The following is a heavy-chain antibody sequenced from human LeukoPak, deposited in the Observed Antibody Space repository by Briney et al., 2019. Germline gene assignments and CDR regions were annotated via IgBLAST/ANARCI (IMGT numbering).Heavy chain of an antibody. D-gene: IGHD2-21*01. Sequence: GGSLRLSCAASGFSVSGKFMSWVRQAPGKGLEWVSIIHYDGKVRYAGSVGGRFTIYRDDSENTLFLQMNSLRVDDTAVYFCASGDGYLQPYWGQGTLVTVSS. J-gene: IGHJ4*02. CDR1: GFSVSGKF. CDR3: ASGDGYLQPY. V-gene: IGHV3-53*01. CDR2: IHYDGKV.